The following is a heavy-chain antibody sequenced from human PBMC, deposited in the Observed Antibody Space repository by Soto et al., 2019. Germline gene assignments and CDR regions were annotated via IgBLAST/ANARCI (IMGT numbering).Heavy chain of an antibody. CDR2: INPSGGST. CDR3: ARAEGVLVPAAMFNY. V-gene: IGHV1-46*03. D-gene: IGHD2-2*01. Sequence: QVQLVQSGAEVKKPGASVKVSCKASGYTFTSYYMHWVRQAPGQGLEWMGIINPSGGSTSYAQKFQGRVTMTRDTSTSTVYMELSSLRSEDTAVYYCARAEGVLVPAAMFNYWGKGTLVTVSS. CDR1: GYTFTSYY. J-gene: IGHJ4*02.